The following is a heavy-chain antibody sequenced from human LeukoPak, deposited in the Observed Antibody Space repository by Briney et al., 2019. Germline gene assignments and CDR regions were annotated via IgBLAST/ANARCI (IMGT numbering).Heavy chain of an antibody. J-gene: IGHJ4*02. D-gene: IGHD3-9*01. CDR1: GYTFTGYY. Sequence: ASVKVSCKASGYTFTGYYMHWVRQAPGQGLEWMGWINLNSGGTNDAQKFQDRGTMTRDTSISTAYMELSRLRSDDTAVYYCARSPDILTGENFDYWGQGTLVTVSS. CDR3: ARSPDILTGENFDY. V-gene: IGHV1-2*02. CDR2: INLNSGGT.